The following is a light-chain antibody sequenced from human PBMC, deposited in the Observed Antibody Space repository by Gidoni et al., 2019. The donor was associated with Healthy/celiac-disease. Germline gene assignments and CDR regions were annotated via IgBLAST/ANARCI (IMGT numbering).Light chain of an antibody. Sequence: QSALTQPASVSGSPGQSITISCTGTSSDVGSYNLVSWYQQHPGKAPKLMIYEASKPPSGVSNRFSGSKSGNTASLTISGLQAEDEADYYCCSYAGSSTFVVFGGGTKLTVL. J-gene: IGLJ2*01. CDR1: SSDVGSYNL. V-gene: IGLV2-23*01. CDR3: CSYAGSSTFVV. CDR2: EAS.